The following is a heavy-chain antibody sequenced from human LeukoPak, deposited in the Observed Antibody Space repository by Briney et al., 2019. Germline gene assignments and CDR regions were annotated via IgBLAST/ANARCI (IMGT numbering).Heavy chain of an antibody. D-gene: IGHD6-19*01. J-gene: IGHJ5*02. CDR1: GYTFTGYY. V-gene: IGHV1-2*02. Sequence: ASVKVSCKASGYTFTGYYMHWVRQAPGRGLEWMGWINPNSGGTNYAQKFQGRVTMTRDTSISTAYMELSRLRSDDTAVYYCARDKIVAVAGSHWFDPWGQGTLVTVSS. CDR3: ARDKIVAVAGSHWFDP. CDR2: INPNSGGT.